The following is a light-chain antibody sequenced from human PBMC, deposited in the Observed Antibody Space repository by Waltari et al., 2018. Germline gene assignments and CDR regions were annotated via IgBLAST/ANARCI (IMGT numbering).Light chain of an antibody. CDR2: DVS. CDR1: SSDVGGYNY. J-gene: IGLJ1*01. CDR3: CSYAGSYYV. V-gene: IGLV2-11*01. Sequence: QSALTQPRSVSGSPGQSVTISCTGTSSDVGGYNYVSWYHQHPGKAPTLMIYDVSKRPSGVPDRFSGSKSGNTASLTISGLKAEDEADYYCCSYAGSYYVFGTGTKVTVL.